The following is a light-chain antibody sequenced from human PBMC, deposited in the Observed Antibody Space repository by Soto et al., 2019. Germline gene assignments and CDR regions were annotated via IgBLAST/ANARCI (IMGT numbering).Light chain of an antibody. CDR3: QQYGDSPLT. V-gene: IGKV3-20*01. CDR2: GAS. Sequence: EIVLTQSPGTLSLSPGERATLSCRASQSVSSSTSLAWYQQKTGQAPRLLIYGASNRAVGVPDRFSGSGSGTDFTLTISRLEPEEFAVYYCQQYGDSPLTFGGGTKVE. CDR1: QSVSSSTS. J-gene: IGKJ4*01.